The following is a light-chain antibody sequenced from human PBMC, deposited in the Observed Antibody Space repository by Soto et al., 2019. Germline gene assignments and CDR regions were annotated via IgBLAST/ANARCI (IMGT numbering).Light chain of an antibody. Sequence: QSVLTQPPSASGAPGQSVTISCSGSNSNVGSHTVNWYRQLPGTAPKFLIFSNNQRHKVVPERFSGSKSGTSASLAIRGLQSEDEADYYCAVWDDSLNGVVFGGGTQLTVL. CDR2: SNN. CDR3: AVWDDSLNGVV. J-gene: IGLJ2*01. V-gene: IGLV1-44*01. CDR1: NSNVGSHT.